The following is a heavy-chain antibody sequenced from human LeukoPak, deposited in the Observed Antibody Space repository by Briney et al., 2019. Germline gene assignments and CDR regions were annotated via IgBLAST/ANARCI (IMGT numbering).Heavy chain of an antibody. V-gene: IGHV4-61*02. Sequence: PSQTLSLTCTVSGGSISSGSYYWSWIRQPAGKGLEWIGRIYTSGSTNYNPSLKSRVTISVDTSKNQFSLKLSSVTAADTAVYYCARAPIPAAMTMDAWGKGTTVTVSS. CDR2: IYTSGST. CDR1: GGSISSGSYY. J-gene: IGHJ6*03. CDR3: ARAPIPAAMTMDA. D-gene: IGHD2-2*01.